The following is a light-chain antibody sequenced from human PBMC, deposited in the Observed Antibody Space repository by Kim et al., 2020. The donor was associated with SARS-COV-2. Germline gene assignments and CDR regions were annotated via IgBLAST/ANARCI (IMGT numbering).Light chain of an antibody. V-gene: IGLV3-9*01. CDR2: RDS. CDR3: QVWDSSTWV. CDR1: NIGSKN. J-gene: IGLJ3*02. Sequence: SVALGQTPGITCGGNNIGSKNVHWYHQKPRQPPVLVLYRDSNRPSGIPERFSGSNSGNTATLTISRAQAGDEADYYCQVWDSSTWVFGGGTQLTVL.